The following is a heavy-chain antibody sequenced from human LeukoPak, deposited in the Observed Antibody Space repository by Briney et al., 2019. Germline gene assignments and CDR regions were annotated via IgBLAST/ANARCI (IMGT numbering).Heavy chain of an antibody. Sequence: ASVKVSCKASGYTFTGYYMHWVRQAPGQGLEWMGWINPNNGGTNYAQNFQGRVTMTRDTSISTAYMELSRLRSDDTAVYYCARPLLWWPQLGYFDYWGQGTLVTVSS. V-gene: IGHV1-2*02. D-gene: IGHD4/OR15-4a*01. CDR3: ARPLLWWPQLGYFDY. CDR2: INPNNGGT. J-gene: IGHJ4*02. CDR1: GYTFTGYY.